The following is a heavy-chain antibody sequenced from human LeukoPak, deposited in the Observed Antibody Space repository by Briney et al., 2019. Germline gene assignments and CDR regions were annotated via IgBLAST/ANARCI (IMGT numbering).Heavy chain of an antibody. D-gene: IGHD3-22*01. CDR3: ARAPSEIGGYYPEYFRH. Sequence: GGSLRLSCAASGFTFSSYWMHWVRQAPGKGLVWVSRIKSDGSTNHADSVKGRFTISRDNAKNTVSLQMNSLRAEDTGVYYCARAPSEIGGYYPEYFRHWGQGTLVTVSS. V-gene: IGHV3-74*01. CDR2: IKSDGST. CDR1: GFTFSSYW. J-gene: IGHJ1*01.